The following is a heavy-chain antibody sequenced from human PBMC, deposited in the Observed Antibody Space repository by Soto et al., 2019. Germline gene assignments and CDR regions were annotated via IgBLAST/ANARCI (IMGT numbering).Heavy chain of an antibody. CDR1: GYTFTSYD. D-gene: IGHD2-15*01. CDR2: MDPNSGNT. CDR3: AREVVVAATGDAFDI. Sequence: ASVKVSCKASGYTFTSYDINWVRQATGQGLEWMGWMDPNSGNTGYAQKFQGRVTMTRNTSISTAYMELSSLRSEDTAVYYCAREVVVAATGDAFDIWGQGTMVTLSS. V-gene: IGHV1-8*01. J-gene: IGHJ3*02.